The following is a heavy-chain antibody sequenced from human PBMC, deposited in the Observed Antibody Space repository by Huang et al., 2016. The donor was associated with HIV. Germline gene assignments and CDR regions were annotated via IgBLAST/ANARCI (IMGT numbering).Heavy chain of an antibody. J-gene: IGHJ6*03. CDR1: GYTFSSFG. Sequence: QVQLVQSGAEVKKPGASVKVSCKASGYTFSSFGISWVRQAPGQGLEGVGWSSVYNGNTKFAKKFQGRLTMTTDTSTSTAYMELRSLRSDDTAVYYCARGGGIQLWLLGYYYMDVWGNGTTVTVSS. D-gene: IGHD5-18*01. CDR2: SSVYNGNT. V-gene: IGHV1-18*01. CDR3: ARGGGIQLWLLGYYYMDV.